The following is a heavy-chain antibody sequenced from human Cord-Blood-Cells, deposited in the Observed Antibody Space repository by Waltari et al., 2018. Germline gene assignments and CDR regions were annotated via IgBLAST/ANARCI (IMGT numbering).Heavy chain of an antibody. V-gene: IGHV4-59*08. CDR2: IYYSGST. J-gene: IGHJ3*02. CDR3: AGGHRTVVTLMSAFDI. Sequence: QVQLQESGPGLVKPSETLSLTCPVPGGSISSYYWSWLRQPPGKGLEWIGYIYYSGSTNYNPSLKSRVTISVDTSKNQFSLKLSSVTAADTAVYYCAGGHRTVVTLMSAFDIWGQGTMVTVSS. CDR1: GGSISSYY. D-gene: IGHD2-21*02.